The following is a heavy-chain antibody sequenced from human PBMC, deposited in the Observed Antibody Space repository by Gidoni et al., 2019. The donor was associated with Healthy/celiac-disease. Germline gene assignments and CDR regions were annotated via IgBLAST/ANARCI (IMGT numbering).Heavy chain of an antibody. V-gene: IGHV2-5*02. J-gene: IGHJ4*02. CDR2: IFWDDDK. D-gene: IGHD6-13*01. CDR1: GFSLNTSGLG. CDR3: AHRRQAAAGAAFDY. Sequence: QITLKESGPTLVKPPQTLTLTCPFSGFSLNTSGLGVAWIRQPPGKALDWLALIFWDDDKRFSPSLKSRNTITKDTSKNQVVLIMTNMDPVDTGTYYCAHRRQAAAGAAFDYWGQGTLVTVSS.